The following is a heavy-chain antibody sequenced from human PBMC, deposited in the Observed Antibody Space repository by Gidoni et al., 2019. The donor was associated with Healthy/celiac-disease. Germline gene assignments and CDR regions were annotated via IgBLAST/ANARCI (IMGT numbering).Heavy chain of an antibody. Sequence: EIPLVESGGGLVKPGGSLSLSWAASGFPFSSYSMKWVRQDPGTGLEWVSSSSSSRSYIDYADTVKGRFTISRDNAKNKLYLQKNSLIAEDTAVYDCAIDFGVRDNWGQGTLVTVSS. CDR2: SSSSRSYI. CDR3: AIDFGVRDN. CDR1: GFPFSSYS. V-gene: IGHV3-21*03. J-gene: IGHJ4*02. D-gene: IGHD3-10*01.